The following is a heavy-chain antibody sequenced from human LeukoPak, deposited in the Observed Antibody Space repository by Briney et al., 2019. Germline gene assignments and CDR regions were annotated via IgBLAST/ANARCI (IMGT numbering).Heavy chain of an antibody. CDR3: AKDLSVYHYDSRVLDY. CDR1: GFTFSSYG. J-gene: IGHJ4*02. V-gene: IGHV3-30*02. Sequence: PGGSLRLSCAASGFTFSSYGIHWVRQAPGKGLEWVAFIRYDGSNKYYVDSVKGRFTISRDNSKNTLYLQMNSLRAEDTAVYYCAKDLSVYHYDSRVLDYWGQGTLVTVSS. CDR2: IRYDGSNK. D-gene: IGHD3-22*01.